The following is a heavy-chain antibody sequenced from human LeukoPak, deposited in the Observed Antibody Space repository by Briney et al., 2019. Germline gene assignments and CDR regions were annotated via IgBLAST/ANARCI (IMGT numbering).Heavy chain of an antibody. CDR2: CSASGSRT. CDR3: AKGRRGDWVGGFDM. CDR1: GFTFINYA. Sequence: PGGTLRLSCEVSGFTFINYAMSWVRHAPGRGREWGGGCSASGSRTPYADPAKGRFIISRDSSKNTVSLQRINLRAEDTALYYCAKGRRGDWVGGFDMWGEGTMVTVSS. J-gene: IGHJ3*02. V-gene: IGHV3-23*01. D-gene: IGHD2-21*01.